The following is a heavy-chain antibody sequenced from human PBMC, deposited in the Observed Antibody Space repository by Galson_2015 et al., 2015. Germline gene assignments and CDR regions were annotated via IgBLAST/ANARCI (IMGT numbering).Heavy chain of an antibody. CDR1: GGSISSRNW. V-gene: IGHV4-4*02. D-gene: IGHD2-2*01. J-gene: IGHJ2*01. CDR3: ARGGYCSSTSCDPSRYFDL. Sequence: ETLSLTCAVSGGSISSRNWWSWVRQPPGKGLEWIGEIYHSGSTNYNPSLKSRVTISVDKSKNQFSLKLSSVTAADTAVYYCARGGYCSSTSCDPSRYFDLWGRGTLVTVSS. CDR2: IYHSGST.